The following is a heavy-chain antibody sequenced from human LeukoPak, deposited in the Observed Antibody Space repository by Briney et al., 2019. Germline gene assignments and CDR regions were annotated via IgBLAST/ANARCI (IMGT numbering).Heavy chain of an antibody. CDR3: AKPKLLWFGELLCFDY. J-gene: IGHJ4*02. Sequence: GRSLRLSCAASGFTFSSYGMHWVRQAPGKGLEWGADISYDGSNKYYADSVKGRFTISRDNSKNTLYLQMNSLRAEDTAVYYCAKPKLLWFGELLCFDYWGQGTLVTVSS. CDR2: ISYDGSNK. D-gene: IGHD3-10*01. CDR1: GFTFSSYG. V-gene: IGHV3-30*18.